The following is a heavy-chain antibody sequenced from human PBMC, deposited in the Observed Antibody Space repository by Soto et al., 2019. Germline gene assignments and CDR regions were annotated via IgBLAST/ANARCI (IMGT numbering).Heavy chain of an antibody. Sequence: VHLVESGGGVVRPGGSLRLSCAASGFRFDEYGMTWVRQAPGKGLEWVSGTNWDGDDTGYADSVKGRFTISRDNAKNSLYLQMNNLKGEDTAIYYCARGDIAVAVSSDFWGQGTLVTVSS. CDR3: ARGDIAVAVSSDF. CDR1: GFRFDEYG. J-gene: IGHJ4*02. V-gene: IGHV3-20*04. D-gene: IGHD6-19*01. CDR2: TNWDGDDT.